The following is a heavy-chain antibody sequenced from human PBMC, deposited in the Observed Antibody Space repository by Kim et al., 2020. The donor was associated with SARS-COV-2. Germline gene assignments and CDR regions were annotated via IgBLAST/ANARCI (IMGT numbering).Heavy chain of an antibody. V-gene: IGHV3-23*03. Sequence: GGSLRLSCAASGFTFSGYYMSWVRQPPGKGLEWVSSINSGGSSTYYADSVKGRFTISRDGSKNTVFLQMNSLRAEDTAVYYCAKALGAAHTDLDYWGQGTLVTVSS. CDR1: GFTFSGYY. D-gene: IGHD6-6*01. J-gene: IGHJ4*02. CDR3: AKALGAAHTDLDY. CDR2: INSGGSST.